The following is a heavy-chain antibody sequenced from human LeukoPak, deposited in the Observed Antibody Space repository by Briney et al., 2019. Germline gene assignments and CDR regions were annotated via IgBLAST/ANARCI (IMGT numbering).Heavy chain of an antibody. D-gene: IGHD2-21*02. CDR2: IIPIFGTA. Sequence: SVKVSRKASGGTFSSYAISWVRQAPGQGLEWMGGIIPIFGTANYAQKFQGRVTITADESTSTAYMELSSLRSEDTAVYYCARDGVYCGGDCYPLRNAFDIWGQGTMVTVSS. CDR1: GGTFSSYA. CDR3: ARDGVYCGGDCYPLRNAFDI. V-gene: IGHV1-69*13. J-gene: IGHJ3*02.